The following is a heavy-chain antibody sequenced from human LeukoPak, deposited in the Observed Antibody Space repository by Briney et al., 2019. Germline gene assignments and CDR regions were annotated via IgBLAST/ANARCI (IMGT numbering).Heavy chain of an antibody. CDR3: ARLREAAFDI. CDR1: GFTFSSYD. CDR2: IGTAGDT. V-gene: IGHV3-13*04. Sequence: GGSLRLSCAASGFTFSSYDFLWVRQPTGKGLEWVSAIGTAGDTYYPGSVKGRFTMSRENAKNSLYLQMNSLRAGDTAVYYCARLREAAFDIWGQGTMVTVSS. D-gene: IGHD1-26*01. J-gene: IGHJ3*02.